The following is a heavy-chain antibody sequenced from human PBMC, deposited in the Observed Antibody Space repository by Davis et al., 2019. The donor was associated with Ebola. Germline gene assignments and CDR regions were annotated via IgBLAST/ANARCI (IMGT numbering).Heavy chain of an antibody. Sequence: SLKISCAASGFTFDDYAMHWVRQAPGKGLEWVSGISWNSGSIGYADSVKGRFTISRDNAKNSLYLQMNSLRAEDTALYYCAKDRQLELRFGMDVWGQGTTVTVSS. CDR2: ISWNSGSI. D-gene: IGHD1-7*01. J-gene: IGHJ6*02. CDR3: AKDRQLELRFGMDV. CDR1: GFTFDDYA. V-gene: IGHV3-9*01.